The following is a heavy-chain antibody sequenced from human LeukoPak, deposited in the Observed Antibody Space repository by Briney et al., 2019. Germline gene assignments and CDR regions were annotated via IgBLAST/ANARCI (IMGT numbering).Heavy chain of an antibody. D-gene: IGHD2-15*01. Sequence: GEPLKISCKGSGYSFTNYWIGWVRQLPGKGLEWMGIIYPDDSDTRYSPSFQGQVTTSADKSMNTAYLQWSGLKASDTAMYYCARQGSGIFDYWGQGTLVTVSS. CDR3: ARQGSGIFDY. J-gene: IGHJ4*02. V-gene: IGHV5-51*01. CDR2: IYPDDSDT. CDR1: GYSFTNYW.